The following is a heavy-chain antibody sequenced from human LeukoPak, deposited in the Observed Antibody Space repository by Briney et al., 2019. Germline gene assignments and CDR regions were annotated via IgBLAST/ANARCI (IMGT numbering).Heavy chain of an antibody. CDR1: GGSFSGYY. CDR2: INHSGST. J-gene: IGHJ3*02. V-gene: IGHV4-34*01. D-gene: IGHD2-15*01. CDR3: ARMADIVVVVAATFFAFDI. Sequence: SETLSLTCAVYGGSFSGYYWSWIRQPPGKGLEWIGEINHSGSTNYNPSLKSRVTISVDTSKNQFSLKLSSVTAADTAVYYCARMADIVVVVAATFFAFDIWGQGTMVTVSS.